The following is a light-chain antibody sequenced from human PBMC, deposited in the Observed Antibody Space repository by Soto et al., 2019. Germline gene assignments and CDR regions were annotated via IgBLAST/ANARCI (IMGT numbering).Light chain of an antibody. J-gene: IGKJ1*01. Sequence: EIVLTQSPGTLSLSPGERATRSCRASQSVNSNYLAWYQQKPGQAPRLLIKGASSRATGIPDRFSGSGSGTDFTLTISRLEPEDFAVYYCQQYGSSGTFGQGTKVDIK. CDR2: GAS. V-gene: IGKV3-20*01. CDR1: QSVNSNY. CDR3: QQYGSSGT.